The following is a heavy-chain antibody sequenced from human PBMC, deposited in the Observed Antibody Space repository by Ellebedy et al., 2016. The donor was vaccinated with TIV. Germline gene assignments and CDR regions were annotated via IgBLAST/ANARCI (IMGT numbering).Heavy chain of an antibody. CDR2: IKQDGSAK. D-gene: IGHD7-27*01. CDR1: GFTFSSHW. J-gene: IGHJ5*02. Sequence: PGGSLRLSCAASGFTFSSHWMSRVRQAPGKGLEWVANIKQDGSAKYYVDSVKGRFTISRDNSRNTLYLQMNRLRAGDSAIYYCGRDAVTGNGKWDCLDPWGQGTLVTVSS. CDR3: GRDAVTGNGKWDCLDP. V-gene: IGHV3-7*03.